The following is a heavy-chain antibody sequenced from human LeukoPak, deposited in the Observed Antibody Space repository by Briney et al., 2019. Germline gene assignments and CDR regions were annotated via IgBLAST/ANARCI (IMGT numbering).Heavy chain of an antibody. CDR2: ISGSGGST. V-gene: IGHV3-23*01. CDR1: GFTFSSYG. J-gene: IGHJ3*02. D-gene: IGHD3-9*01. Sequence: GGSLRLSCAASGFTFSSYGMSWVRQAPGKGLEWVSAISGSGGSTYYADSVKGRFTISRDNSKNTLYLQMNSLRAEDTAVYYCARPETIRYFDWLPQSSDAFDIWGQGTMVTVSS. CDR3: ARPETIRYFDWLPQSSDAFDI.